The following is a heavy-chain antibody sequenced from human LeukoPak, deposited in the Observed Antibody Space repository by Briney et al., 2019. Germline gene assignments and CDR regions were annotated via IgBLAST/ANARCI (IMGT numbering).Heavy chain of an antibody. J-gene: IGHJ4*02. CDR3: TKGISAEDYRFFF. CDR2: IQSDAGNK. D-gene: IGHD3-16*02. CDR1: GFTFNSYA. Sequence: GGSLRLSCAASGFTFNSYAMSWVRRAPGKGLEWVAFIQSDAGNKHYADSVKGRFTISRDNSKNTLYLQMNSLRPEDTAVYYCTKGISAEDYRFFFWGQGALVTVSS. V-gene: IGHV3-30*02.